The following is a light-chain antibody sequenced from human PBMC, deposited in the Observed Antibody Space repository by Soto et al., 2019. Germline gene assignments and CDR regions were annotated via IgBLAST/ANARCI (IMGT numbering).Light chain of an antibody. J-gene: IGLJ2*01. CDR3: QSYDSSLSAVV. CDR2: GNS. Sequence: QSVLPQPPSVSGAPGQRVTLSCTGSSSNIGAGYDVHGYQQLPGTAPKLLIDGNSNRPSGVPDRFSGSKSGTSASLAITGLQAEDEADYYCQSYDSSLSAVVFGGGTKLTVL. V-gene: IGLV1-40*01. CDR1: SSNIGAGYD.